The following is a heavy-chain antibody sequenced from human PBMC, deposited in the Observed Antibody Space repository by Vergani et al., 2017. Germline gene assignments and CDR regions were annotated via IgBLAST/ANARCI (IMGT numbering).Heavy chain of an antibody. J-gene: IGHJ1*01. D-gene: IGHD1-1*01. Sequence: QVQLQESGPGLVKPSQTLYLTCTVSGASIKSGGYYWNWIRQFPGSGRQWLVYIYSSVTTYYNPSLKSRVFISGDTSKNQFSLNLTSVTAADTAVFYCARGPTGTPRAYFQNRGQGSLVTVSA. CDR2: IYSSVTT. CDR1: GASIKSGGYY. CDR3: ARGPTGTPRAYFQN. V-gene: IGHV4-31*03.